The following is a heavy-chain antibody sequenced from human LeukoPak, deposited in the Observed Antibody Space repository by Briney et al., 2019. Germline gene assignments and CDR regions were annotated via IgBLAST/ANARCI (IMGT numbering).Heavy chain of an antibody. CDR1: GGSFSGYY. CDR2: INHSGST. J-gene: IGHJ4*02. CDR3: ARGWGYSYGTNFDY. D-gene: IGHD5-18*01. Sequence: KSSETLSLTCAVYGGSFSGYYWSWIRQPPGKGLEWIGEINHSGSTNYNPSLKSRVTISVDRSKNQFSLELSSVTAADTAVYYCARGWGYSYGTNFDYWGQGTLVTVSS. V-gene: IGHV4-34*01.